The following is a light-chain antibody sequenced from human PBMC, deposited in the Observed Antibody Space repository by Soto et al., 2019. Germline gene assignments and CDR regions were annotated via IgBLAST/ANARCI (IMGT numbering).Light chain of an antibody. CDR3: QQYDKYPXT. Sequence: DIQMNQSPSTLSASVGDRVTITCRASQSIGSWLAWYQQKPGKAPNLLIYQASRLESGVPSRFSGSESGTEFTLTISSLQPDDFATYYCQQYDKYPXTFGQGNKWIS. V-gene: IGKV1-5*01. J-gene: IGKJ2*01. CDR2: QAS. CDR1: QSIGSW.